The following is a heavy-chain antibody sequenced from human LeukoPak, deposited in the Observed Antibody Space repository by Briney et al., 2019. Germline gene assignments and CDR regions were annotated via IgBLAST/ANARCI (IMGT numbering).Heavy chain of an antibody. Sequence: SGTLSLTCAVSGGSISSSNWWSWVRQPPGKGLEWIGEIYHDGSTNYNPSLKSRVTISVDKSKNQFSLKLRSVTAADTAVYYCAKNGQSGFSFDPWGQGTPVTVSS. CDR1: GGSISSSNW. D-gene: IGHD1-26*01. CDR2: IYHDGST. CDR3: AKNGQSGFSFDP. J-gene: IGHJ5*02. V-gene: IGHV4-4*02.